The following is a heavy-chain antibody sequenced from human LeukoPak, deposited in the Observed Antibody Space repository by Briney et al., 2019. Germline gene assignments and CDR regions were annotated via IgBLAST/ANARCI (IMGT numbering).Heavy chain of an antibody. D-gene: IGHD3-22*01. J-gene: IGHJ4*02. CDR3: ARVHGDSSGYRYIDY. CDR1: GGSISSSSYY. CDR2: IYYSGST. Sequence: PSETLSLTCTVSGGSISSSSYYWGWIRQPPGKGLEWIGSIYYSGSTYYNPSLKSRVTISVNTSKNQFSLKLSSVTAADTAVYYCARVHGDSSGYRYIDYWGQGTLVTVSS. V-gene: IGHV4-39*01.